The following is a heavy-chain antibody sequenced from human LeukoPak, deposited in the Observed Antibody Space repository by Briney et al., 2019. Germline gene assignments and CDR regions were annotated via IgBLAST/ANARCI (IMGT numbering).Heavy chain of an antibody. V-gene: IGHV4-31*03. CDR2: IYYSGST. Sequence: SETLSLTCTVSGGSISSGGHYWSWIRQHPGKGLEWIGYIYYSGSTYYNPSLKSRVTISVDTSKNQFSLKLSSVTAADTAVYYCARDARYCSSTSCAGPYYYGMDVWGQGTTVTVSS. J-gene: IGHJ6*02. CDR3: ARDARYCSSTSCAGPYYYGMDV. D-gene: IGHD2-2*01. CDR1: GGSISSGGHY.